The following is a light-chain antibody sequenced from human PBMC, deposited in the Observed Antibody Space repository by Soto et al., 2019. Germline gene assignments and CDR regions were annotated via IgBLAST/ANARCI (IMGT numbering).Light chain of an antibody. CDR3: QQYNNLPPYT. CDR1: QSVNNN. Sequence: ELILTQSPASLSVSPGERATLSCRASQSVNNNLAWYQQKPGQAPRLLIYGASTRATGISGMFRGSVSGTEFTLTSTSLLSDDFACYFYQQYNNLPPYTFGQGTKLESK. V-gene: IGKV3-15*01. CDR2: GAS. J-gene: IGKJ2*01.